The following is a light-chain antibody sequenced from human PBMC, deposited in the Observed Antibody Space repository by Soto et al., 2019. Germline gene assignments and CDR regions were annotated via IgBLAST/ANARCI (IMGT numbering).Light chain of an antibody. Sequence: IQLTQSPSSLSASVGDTITITCRASQDIGSSLAWYQQRPGNAPTILLRDASNLEAGVPSRFGGSGSGTDFTLTISSLRPDDFATYYCQQFNSFPLTFGGGTNVQIQ. CDR2: DAS. V-gene: IGKV1-13*02. CDR3: QQFNSFPLT. CDR1: QDIGSS. J-gene: IGKJ4*01.